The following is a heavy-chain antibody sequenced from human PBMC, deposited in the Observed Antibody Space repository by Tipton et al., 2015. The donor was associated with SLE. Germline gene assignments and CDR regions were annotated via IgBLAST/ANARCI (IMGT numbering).Heavy chain of an antibody. CDR2: IYYSGST. D-gene: IGHD3-9*01. CDR1: GGSISSSSYY. CDR3: ARGGFDWGFPYFDN. V-gene: IGHV4-39*07. Sequence: TLSLTCTVSGGSISSSSYYWGWIRQPPGKGLEWIGSIYYSGSTYYNPSLKSRVTISVDTSKNQFSLKLSSVTAADTAVYYCARGGFDWGFPYFDNWGQGTLVNVSS. J-gene: IGHJ4*02.